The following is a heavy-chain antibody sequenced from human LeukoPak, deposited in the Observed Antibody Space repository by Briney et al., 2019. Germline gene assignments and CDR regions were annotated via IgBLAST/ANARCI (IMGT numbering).Heavy chain of an antibody. V-gene: IGHV7-4-1*02. CDR1: VCTFTSYA. J-gene: IGHJ4*02. Sequence: ASVTVSCKASVCTFTSYAMNWVRQAPGQGLEWMGLINTNTGNPTHAQGFTGRFFFSLDTSVSTAYLQISSLKAEDTAVYYCARNSMSYFDYWGQGTLVTVSS. D-gene: IGHD2/OR15-2a*01. CDR2: INTNTGNP. CDR3: ARNSMSYFDY.